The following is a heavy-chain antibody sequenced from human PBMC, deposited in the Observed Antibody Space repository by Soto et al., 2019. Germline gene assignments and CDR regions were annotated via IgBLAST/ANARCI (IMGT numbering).Heavy chain of an antibody. D-gene: IGHD2-8*02. Sequence: GEALKISCQGSGFSFTNYWIGRVRQMPGKGLGGMGDIYPGDSHIRYSPSCRGQVTISADKSITTAYLQWSSLKASDTAIYYCARLLAPYTSWDWGQGTLVTAPQ. CDR2: IYPGDSHI. V-gene: IGHV5-51*01. J-gene: IGHJ4*02. CDR1: GFSFTNYW. CDR3: ARLLAPYTSWD.